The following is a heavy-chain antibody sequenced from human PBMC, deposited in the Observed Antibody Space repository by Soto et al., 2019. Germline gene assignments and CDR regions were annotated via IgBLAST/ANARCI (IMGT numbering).Heavy chain of an antibody. CDR1: GGSISSSSYY. Sequence: TSETLSLTCTVSGGSISSSSYYWGWIRQPPGKGLEWIGSIYYSGSTYYNPSLKSRVTISVDTSKNQFSLKLSSVTAADTAVYYCARHSFYDFWMQVTPRYWFDPWGQGTLVTVSS. CDR3: ARHSFYDFWMQVTPRYWFDP. J-gene: IGHJ5*02. V-gene: IGHV4-39*01. CDR2: IYYSGST. D-gene: IGHD3-3*01.